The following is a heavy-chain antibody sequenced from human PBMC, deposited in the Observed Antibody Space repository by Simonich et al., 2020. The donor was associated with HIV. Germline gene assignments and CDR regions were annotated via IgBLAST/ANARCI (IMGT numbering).Heavy chain of an antibody. D-gene: IGHD3-22*01. J-gene: IGHJ6*03. CDR2: IKQDGSEK. V-gene: IGHV3-7*01. CDR3: ARQPYYYDSGGYYDYYYYMDV. Sequence: GGGLEWVANIKQDGSEKYYVDSVKGRFTISRDNAKNSLYLQMNSLRAEDTAVYYCARQPYYYDSGGYYDYYYYMDVWGKGTTVTVSS.